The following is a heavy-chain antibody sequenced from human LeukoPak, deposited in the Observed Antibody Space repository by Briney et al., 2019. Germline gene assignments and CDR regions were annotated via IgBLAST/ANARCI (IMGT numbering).Heavy chain of an antibody. D-gene: IGHD2-21*01. CDR1: GGSFSGYY. J-gene: IGHJ4*02. CDR3: ARGVAVIATLYYFDY. V-gene: IGHV4-34*01. Sequence: SETLSLTCAVYGGSFSGYYWNWIRQPPGKGLEWIGEINHSGSTNYNPSLKSRVTISVDTSKNQFSLKLSSVTAADTAVYYCARGVAVIATLYYFDYWGQGTLVTVSS. CDR2: INHSGST.